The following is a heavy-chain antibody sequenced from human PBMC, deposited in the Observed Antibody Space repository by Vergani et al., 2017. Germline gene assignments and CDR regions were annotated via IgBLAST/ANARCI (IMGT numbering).Heavy chain of an antibody. CDR1: GFTFSSYG. V-gene: IGHV3-30*18. CDR2: ISYDGSNK. J-gene: IGHJ6*03. D-gene: IGHD3-16*01. Sequence: QVQLVESGGGVVQPGRSLRLSCAASGFTFSSYGMHWVRQAPGKGLEWVAVISYDGSNKYYADSVKGRFTISRDNSKNTLYLQMNSLRAEDTAVYYCAKDRGRIRSNYYYQMDVWGKGTTVTVSS. CDR3: AKDRGRIRSNYYYQMDV.